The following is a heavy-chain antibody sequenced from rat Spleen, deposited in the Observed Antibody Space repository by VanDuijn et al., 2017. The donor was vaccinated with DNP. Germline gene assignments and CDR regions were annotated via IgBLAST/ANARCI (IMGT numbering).Heavy chain of an antibody. CDR2: ISYDGRST. Sequence: EVQLVESGGGSVQPGRSLRLSCAASGFTFSNYGMAWVRQAPKKGLEWVATISYDGRSTDYRDSVKGRFTISRDNAENTVYLQMSSLRSEDTATYYCASWAPIAPLSTSNYWGQGVMVTVSS. CDR1: GFTFSNYG. J-gene: IGHJ2*01. V-gene: IGHV5-29*01. CDR3: ASWAPIAPLSTSNY. D-gene: IGHD1-2*01.